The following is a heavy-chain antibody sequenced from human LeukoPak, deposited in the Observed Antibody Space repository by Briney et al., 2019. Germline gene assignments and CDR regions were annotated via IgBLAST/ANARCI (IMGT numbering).Heavy chain of an antibody. CDR1: GGSISTYF. CDR2: IYYTGTT. D-gene: IGHD2-15*01. J-gene: IGHJ5*02. Sequence: SETLSLTCTASGGSISTYFWTWIRQFPGKGLEWIGYIYYTGTTSYNPSLKSRVTISVDTSKNQFSLSLSSVTAADTAVYYCARYHQPSGPNWLDRWGQGTLVTVSS. V-gene: IGHV4-59*01. CDR3: ARYHQPSGPNWLDR.